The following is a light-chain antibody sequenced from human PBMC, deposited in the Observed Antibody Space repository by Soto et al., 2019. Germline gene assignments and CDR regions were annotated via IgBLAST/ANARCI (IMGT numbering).Light chain of an antibody. J-gene: IGKJ1*01. Sequence: EIVLTQSPGTLSLSPGERATLSCRASQSVSSSYLAWYQQKPGQAPRLLIYGASSRATGIRVRFSGSGSGTDFTLTISRLEPEDFAVYYCQQYGSSPGTFGQGTKVEIK. CDR2: GAS. V-gene: IGKV3-20*01. CDR3: QQYGSSPGT. CDR1: QSVSSSY.